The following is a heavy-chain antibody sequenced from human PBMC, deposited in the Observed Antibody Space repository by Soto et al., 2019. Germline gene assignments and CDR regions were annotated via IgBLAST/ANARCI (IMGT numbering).Heavy chain of an antibody. V-gene: IGHV3-48*01. CDR2: ITSSSSNK. J-gene: IGHJ6*03. CDR1: GFTFSSYG. Sequence: GGSLRLSCAASGFTFSSYGMHWVRQAPGKGLEWVAYITSSSSNKYYADSVKGRFTISRDNSKNSLYLQMNSLRAEDTAVYYCASRVVPAVIPYYYYYMDVWGKGTTVTVSS. CDR3: ASRVVPAVIPYYYYYMDV. D-gene: IGHD2-2*01.